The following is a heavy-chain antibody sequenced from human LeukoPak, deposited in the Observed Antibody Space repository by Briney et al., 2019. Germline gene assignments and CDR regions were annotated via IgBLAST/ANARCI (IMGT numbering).Heavy chain of an antibody. Sequence: ASVKVSCKGSGYTFTCYGISWVRQPPGRGLEWMGWISAYNGNTNYAQKLQGRVTMTTDTPTSKAYMELRSLRSDDTAVYYCARDRAPDYYDSSGYYPLDYWGQGTLVTVSS. CDR3: ARDRAPDYYDSSGYYPLDY. J-gene: IGHJ4*02. CDR2: ISAYNGNT. CDR1: GYTFTCYG. D-gene: IGHD3-22*01. V-gene: IGHV1-18*01.